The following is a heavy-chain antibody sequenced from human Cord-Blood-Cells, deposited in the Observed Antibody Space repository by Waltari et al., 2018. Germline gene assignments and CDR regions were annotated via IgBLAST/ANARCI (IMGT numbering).Heavy chain of an antibody. CDR1: GFTFSSYA. Sequence: QVQLVESGGGVVQPGRSLRLSCAASGFTFSSYAMHWVRQAPGKGLGWVAVISYDGSNKYYADSVKGRFTISRDNSKNTLYLQMNSLRAEDTAVYYCAHAIEYYYGMDVWGQGTTVTVSS. CDR2: ISYDGSNK. CDR3: AHAIEYYYGMDV. J-gene: IGHJ6*02. V-gene: IGHV3-30-3*01.